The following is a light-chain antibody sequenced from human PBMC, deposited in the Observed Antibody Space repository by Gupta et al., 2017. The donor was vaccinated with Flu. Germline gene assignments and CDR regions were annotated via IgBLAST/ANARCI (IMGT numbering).Light chain of an antibody. CDR3: QQYNTYPT. V-gene: IGKV1-5*03. CDR2: KSS. Sequence: SPSTLSASVGDRVTITCRASQSISSWLAWYQQKPGKAPNLLIYKSSRLESGVPPRFSGSGSGTEFTLTISSLQPDDFATYYCQQYNTYPTFGQGTKVEIK. CDR1: QSISSW. J-gene: IGKJ1*01.